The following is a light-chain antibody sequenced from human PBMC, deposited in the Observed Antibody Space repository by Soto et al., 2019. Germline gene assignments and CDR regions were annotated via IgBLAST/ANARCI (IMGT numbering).Light chain of an antibody. CDR1: SSDVGGYNY. CDR2: EVT. CDR3: SSYAASNNFYFV. V-gene: IGLV2-8*01. J-gene: IGLJ3*02. Sequence: QSALTQPPSASGSPGQSVTISCXGTSSDVGGYNYVSWYQQYPGRAPKLMIYEVTKRPSGVPDRFSGSKSGNTASLTVSGLQAEDEADYYCSSYAASNNFYFVFGGGTKLTVL.